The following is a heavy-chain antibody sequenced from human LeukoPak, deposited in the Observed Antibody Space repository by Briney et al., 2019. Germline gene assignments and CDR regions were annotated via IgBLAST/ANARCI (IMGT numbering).Heavy chain of an antibody. Sequence: GASVKVSCKASGYTFTSYDINWVRQATGQGLEWMGWMNPNSGNTGYAQKFQGRVTITRNTSISTAYMELSSLRSEDTAVYYCARGPNRTTVTTAYYFDYWGQGTLVTVSS. CDR3: ARGPNRTTVTTAYYFDY. CDR1: GYTFTSYD. D-gene: IGHD4-11*01. J-gene: IGHJ4*02. V-gene: IGHV1-8*03. CDR2: MNPNSGNT.